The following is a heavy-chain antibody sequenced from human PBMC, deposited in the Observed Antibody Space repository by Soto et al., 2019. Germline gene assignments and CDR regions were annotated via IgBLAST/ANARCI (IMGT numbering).Heavy chain of an antibody. CDR3: AKAMADY. V-gene: IGHV3-23*01. Sequence: GGSLRLSCAASGFIASNYAVSWVRQTPGKGLEWVSGFSGSGGATFYADSVRGRFTLSRDSSTNTIYLHMNRLRADDTAIYYCAKAMADYWGQGTLVTVS. CDR2: FSGSGGAT. CDR1: GFIASNYA. J-gene: IGHJ4*02.